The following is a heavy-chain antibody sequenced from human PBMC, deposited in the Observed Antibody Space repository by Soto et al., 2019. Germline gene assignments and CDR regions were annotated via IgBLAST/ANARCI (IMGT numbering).Heavy chain of an antibody. V-gene: IGHV4-61*08. J-gene: IGHJ4*02. Sequence: PSETLSLTCSVSGGSINSGGHYWSWIRQHPGKGLEWIGHIYKTGSTNYNPSLKSRVTISVGRSKNQFSLKLTSANAADTAVYYCARGRTVRNYADDSSDYFYFFDYWGQGTQVTVSS. CDR3: ARGRTVRNYADDSSDYFYFFDY. D-gene: IGHD3-22*01. CDR2: IYKTGST. CDR1: GGSINSGGHY.